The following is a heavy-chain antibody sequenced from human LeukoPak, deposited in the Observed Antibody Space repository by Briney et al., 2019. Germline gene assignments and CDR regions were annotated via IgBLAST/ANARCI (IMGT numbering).Heavy chain of an antibody. Sequence: SETLSLTCTVSGGSLSSSSYYWGWIRQPPGKGLEWIGGIYYSGSTYYNPSLESRVTISVDTSKNQFSLKLNSVTAADTAVYYCASPLGYCRSTDCYGDYWGQGTLVTVSS. CDR3: ASPLGYCRSTDCYGDY. J-gene: IGHJ4*02. CDR1: GGSLSSSSYY. V-gene: IGHV4-39*01. CDR2: IYYSGST. D-gene: IGHD2-2*01.